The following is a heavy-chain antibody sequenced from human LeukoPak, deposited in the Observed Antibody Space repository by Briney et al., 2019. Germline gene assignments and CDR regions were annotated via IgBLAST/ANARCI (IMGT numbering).Heavy chain of an antibody. D-gene: IGHD3-10*01. V-gene: IGHV3-53*01. J-gene: IGHJ3*02. Sequence: GGSLRLSCAASGFTVSYNYMSWVRQAPGKGLEWVSTIYRGGSTYYADSVKDRFTISRDNSKNTVYLQMNSPRDEDTAVYYCARGSYGSGNYYIGDAFDMWGQGTMVTVSS. CDR3: ARGSYGSGNYYIGDAFDM. CDR2: IYRGGST. CDR1: GFTVSYNY.